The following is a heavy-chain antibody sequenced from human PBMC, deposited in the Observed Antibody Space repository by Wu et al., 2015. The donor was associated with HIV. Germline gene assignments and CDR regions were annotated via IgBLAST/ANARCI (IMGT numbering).Heavy chain of an antibody. J-gene: IGHJ1*01. CDR2: INPKSGSA. Sequence: QVQLVQSGTEVQKPGTSVRVSCRVSGYTFTSFNINWIRHAPGRGLEWIGWINPKSGSAAFGRDFQGRVSMTKSNSISTVYMELSAVTSADTATYYCARVGVLVSSAELLEYFQHWARHPCRRLL. CDR1: GYTFTSFN. D-gene: IGHD1-26*01. V-gene: IGHV1-8*02. CDR3: ARVGVLVSSAELLEYFQH.